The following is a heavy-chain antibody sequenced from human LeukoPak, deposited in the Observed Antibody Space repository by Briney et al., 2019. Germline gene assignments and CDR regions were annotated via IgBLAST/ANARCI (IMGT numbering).Heavy chain of an antibody. CDR2: ISGSGGST. V-gene: IGHV3-23*01. D-gene: IGHD3-9*01. CDR1: GFTFSSYA. CDR3: ASPDVLRYFDWLLPFDY. J-gene: IGHJ4*02. Sequence: PGGSLRLSCAASGFTFSSYAMSWVRQAPGKGLEWVSAISGSGGSTYYADSVKGRFTISRDNSKNTLYLQMNSLRAEDTAVYYCASPDVLRYFDWLLPFDYWGQGTLVTVSS.